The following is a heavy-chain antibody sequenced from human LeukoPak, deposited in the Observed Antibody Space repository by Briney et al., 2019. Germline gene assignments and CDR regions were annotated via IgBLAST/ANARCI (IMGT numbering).Heavy chain of an antibody. D-gene: IGHD3-3*01. J-gene: IGHJ6*02. CDR1: GYTFTSYD. Sequence: ASVKVSCKASGYTFTSYDINWVRQATGQGLEWMGWMNPNSGNTGYAQKFQGGVTMTRNTSISTAYMELSSLRSEDTAVYYCARGGPRFSYDFWSGYWEDYYYGMDVWGQGTTVTVSS. V-gene: IGHV1-8*01. CDR3: ARGGPRFSYDFWSGYWEDYYYGMDV. CDR2: MNPNSGNT.